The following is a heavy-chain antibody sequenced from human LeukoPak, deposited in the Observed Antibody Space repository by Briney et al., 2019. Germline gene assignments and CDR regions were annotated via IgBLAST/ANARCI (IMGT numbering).Heavy chain of an antibody. CDR1: GGTFSSYA. Sequence: ASVKVSCKASGGTFSSYAISWVRQAPGQGLEWLGWISTYNGNTHYAQKLQGRVTMTTDTSTTTAYMELRSLRSDDTAVYYCARDYRTGFDYWGQGTLVTVSS. CDR2: ISTYNGNT. CDR3: ARDYRTGFDY. V-gene: IGHV1-18*01. J-gene: IGHJ4*02. D-gene: IGHD7-27*01.